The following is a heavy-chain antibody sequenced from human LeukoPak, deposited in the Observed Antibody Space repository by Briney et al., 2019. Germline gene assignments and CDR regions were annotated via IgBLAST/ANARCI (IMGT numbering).Heavy chain of an antibody. V-gene: IGHV3-23*01. J-gene: IGHJ3*02. CDR2: ISGSGSKT. CDR3: VKEPRGYSFSFDI. D-gene: IGHD5-18*01. Sequence: GGSLRLSCAASGFTFSTCALKWVRPGPGKGLEWVSAISGSGSKTFYAVSVKGRFTISRDNPKNTLYLQMSSLRPEETAVYYCVKEPRGYSFSFDIWGQGTMVTVSS. CDR1: GFTFSTCA.